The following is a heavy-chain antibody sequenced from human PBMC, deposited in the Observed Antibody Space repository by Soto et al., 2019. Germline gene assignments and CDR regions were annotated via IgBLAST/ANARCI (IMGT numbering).Heavy chain of an antibody. D-gene: IGHD3-3*01. CDR2: INYSGTT. CDR1: GGCINSGGYY. Sequence: TLSLTCTVAGGCINSGGYYWSWIRQLPGKGLEWIGYINYSGTTYYNPSLRSRVTISVSNNHFSLRLSSVTAADTAAYYCARDRVISISGGVRGWFDPWGQGTQVTVSS. J-gene: IGHJ5*01. V-gene: IGHV4-31*03. CDR3: ARDRVISISGGVRGWFDP.